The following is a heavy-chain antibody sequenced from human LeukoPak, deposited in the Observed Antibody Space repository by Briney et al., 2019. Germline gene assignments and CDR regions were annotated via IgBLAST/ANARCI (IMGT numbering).Heavy chain of an antibody. J-gene: IGHJ5*02. CDR3: ARHGQQWLVSWFDP. Sequence: SETLSLTCTVSGGSISSSSYYWGWIRQPPGKGLEWIGSIYYSGSTYYNPSLKSRVTISVDTSKNQFSLKLSSVTAADTAVCYCARHGQQWLVSWFDPWGQGTLVTVSS. CDR2: IYYSGST. CDR1: GGSISSSSYY. D-gene: IGHD6-19*01. V-gene: IGHV4-39*01.